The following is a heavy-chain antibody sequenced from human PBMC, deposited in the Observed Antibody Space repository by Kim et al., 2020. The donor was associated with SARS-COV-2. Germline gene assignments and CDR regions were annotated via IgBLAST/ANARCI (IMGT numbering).Heavy chain of an antibody. D-gene: IGHD1-26*01. CDR3: SSGRDSAKLGDH. CDR1: GGSLSGYY. J-gene: IGHJ4*01. CDR2: IHHSGST. Sequence: SETLSLTCAVYGGSLSGYYWTWIRQPPGKGLEYIGEIHHSGSTRYNPSLESRVTISLDMSKSQFSLILSSLTAADTAVYYCSSGRDSAKLGDHWGRGTLVTVSS. V-gene: IGHV4-34*01.